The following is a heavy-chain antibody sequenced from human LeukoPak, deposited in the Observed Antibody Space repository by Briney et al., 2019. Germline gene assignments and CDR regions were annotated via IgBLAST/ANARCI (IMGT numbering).Heavy chain of an antibody. CDR3: ARELFYDSSGNDAFDI. D-gene: IGHD3-22*01. Sequence: GASVKVSCKASGYTFTSYYMHWVRQAPGQGLEWMGIINPSGGTTSSAQKFQGRVTMTRDTSTSTVYMELSSLRSEDTAVYYCARELFYDSSGNDAFDIWGQGTMVTVSS. J-gene: IGHJ3*02. V-gene: IGHV1-46*01. CDR2: INPSGGTT. CDR1: GYTFTSYY.